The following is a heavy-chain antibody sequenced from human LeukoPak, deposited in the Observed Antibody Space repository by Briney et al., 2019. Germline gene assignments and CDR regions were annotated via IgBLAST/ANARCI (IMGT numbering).Heavy chain of an antibody. Sequence: SETLSLTCVVSGGSISSSNWWSWVRQPPGKGLEWIGEIYHSGSTVYNPSLKSRVTISIDESKHQFSLKLNSVTAADTAVYYCARDRAFHYWGQGTLVTVSS. CDR1: GGSISSSNW. CDR2: IYHSGST. J-gene: IGHJ4*02. V-gene: IGHV4-4*02. CDR3: ARDRAFHY.